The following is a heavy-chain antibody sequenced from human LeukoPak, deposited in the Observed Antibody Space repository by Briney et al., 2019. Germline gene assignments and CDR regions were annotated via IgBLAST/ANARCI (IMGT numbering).Heavy chain of an antibody. V-gene: IGHV3-21*01. J-gene: IGHJ6*03. CDR1: GFTFSAYN. CDR3: AKGVYDCSSSRCPQYYYYMDV. Sequence: GGSLRLSCAASGFTFSAYNMNWVRQAPGKGLEWVSSIHITSDWVYYADSVKGRFTISRDSAKNSLYLQMNSLRPEDTAVYYCAKGVYDCSSSRCPQYYYYMDVWGKGTTVTVSS. CDR2: IHITSDWV. D-gene: IGHD2-2*01.